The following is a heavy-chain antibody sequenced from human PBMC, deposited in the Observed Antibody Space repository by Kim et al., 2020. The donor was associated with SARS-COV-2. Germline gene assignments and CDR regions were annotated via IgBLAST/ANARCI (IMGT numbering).Heavy chain of an antibody. V-gene: IGHV5-10-1*01. Sequence: VESLKISCKGSGYSFTSYWISWVRQMPGKGLEWMGRIDLSDSYAKYSPSFQGHVTISADKSISTAYLQWSSLKASDTAMYYCARHGHEYSTSSYYYYGMDVWGLGTTVTVSS. J-gene: IGHJ6*02. CDR3: ARHGHEYSTSSYYYYGMDV. CDR2: IDLSDSYA. D-gene: IGHD6-6*01. CDR1: GYSFTSYW.